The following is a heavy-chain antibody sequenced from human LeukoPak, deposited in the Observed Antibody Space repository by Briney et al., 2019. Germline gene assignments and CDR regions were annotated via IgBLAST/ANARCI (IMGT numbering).Heavy chain of an antibody. CDR2: INDNGGGS. Sequence: GGSLRLSCAASGFTFSRYAMSWVRQAAGKGLEWVSTINDNGGGSYSADSVRGRFTISRDNSKNTLSLQMNSLRAEDTAVYYCAKGHTVGALYYFDYWGQGTLVTVSS. CDR3: AKGHTVGALYYFDY. D-gene: IGHD1-26*01. J-gene: IGHJ4*02. CDR1: GFTFSRYA. V-gene: IGHV3-23*01.